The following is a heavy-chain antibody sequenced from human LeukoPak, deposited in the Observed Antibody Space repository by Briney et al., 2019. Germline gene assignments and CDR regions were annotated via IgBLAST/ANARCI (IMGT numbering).Heavy chain of an antibody. V-gene: IGHV3-23*01. J-gene: IGHJ6*02. D-gene: IGHD3-10*01. Sequence: PGGSLRLSCAASGFTFSSYAMSWVRQAPGKGLEWVSAISGSGGSTYYAASVKGRFTISRDNSKNTLYLQMNSLRAEDTAVYYCAKDFPVPGFGDHGMDVWGQGTTVTVSS. CDR2: ISGSGGST. CDR3: AKDFPVPGFGDHGMDV. CDR1: GFTFSSYA.